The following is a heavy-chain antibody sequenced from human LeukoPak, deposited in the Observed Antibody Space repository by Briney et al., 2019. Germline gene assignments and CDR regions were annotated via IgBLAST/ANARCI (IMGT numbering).Heavy chain of an antibody. V-gene: IGHV3-30*18. J-gene: IGHJ6*04. CDR3: AELGITMIGGV. CDR2: ISKDGSVK. D-gene: IGHD3-10*02. CDR1: GFTFSNYG. Sequence: GGSLRLSCVASGFTFSNYGMQWVRQAPGKGLEWVAIISKDGSVKYYGDSVRGRFTISRDNSKNTAYLQMNSLRADDTAVYYCAELGITMIGGVWGKGTTVTISS.